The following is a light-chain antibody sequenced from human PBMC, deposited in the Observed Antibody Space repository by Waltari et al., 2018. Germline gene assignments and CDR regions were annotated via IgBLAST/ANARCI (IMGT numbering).Light chain of an antibody. CDR1: RGHSGYA. Sequence: QLVLPQSPSASASLGVSVKLTCTLSRGHSGYAITWHQQQPRPAPRYLMKVHSDGTHNRGDGIPDRFLGSSSGAERYLIISRLQAEEEADYYCQTWSPDTVLFGGGTKLTVL. J-gene: IGLJ2*01. CDR3: QTWSPDTVL. CDR2: VHSDGTH. V-gene: IGLV4-69*01.